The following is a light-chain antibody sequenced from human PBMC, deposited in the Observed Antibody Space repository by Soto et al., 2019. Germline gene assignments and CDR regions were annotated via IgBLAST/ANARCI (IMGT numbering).Light chain of an antibody. CDR3: QQYYNPPYT. Sequence: DIVMTQSPDSLAVSLGERAAINCKSSQSVLFTSNKKSYITWYQQKPGQPPKVLIYWASTRESGVPDRLSGTGSGSDFTLTITSLQAEDVAVYYCQQYYNPPYTFGQGTKLEIK. CDR1: QSVLFTSNKKSY. V-gene: IGKV4-1*01. J-gene: IGKJ2*01. CDR2: WAS.